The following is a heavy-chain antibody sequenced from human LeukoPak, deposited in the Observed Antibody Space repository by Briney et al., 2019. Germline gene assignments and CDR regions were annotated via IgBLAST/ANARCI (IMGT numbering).Heavy chain of an antibody. CDR1: GFTFDDYA. CDR2: ISWNSGSI. D-gene: IGHD6-19*01. Sequence: GGSLRLSCAASGFTFDDYAMHWVRQAPGKGLEWVSGISWNSGSIGYADSVKGRFTISRDNAKNSLYLQMNSLRAEDTALYYCARDQYYSSSDWGQGTLVTVSS. V-gene: IGHV3-9*01. CDR3: ARDQYYSSSD. J-gene: IGHJ4*02.